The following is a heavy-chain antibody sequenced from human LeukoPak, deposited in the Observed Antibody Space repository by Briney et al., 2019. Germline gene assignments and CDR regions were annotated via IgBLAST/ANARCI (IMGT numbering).Heavy chain of an antibody. CDR1: GFTFSSYA. CDR3: AKDRGVVVVAATYLH. V-gene: IGHV3-23*01. D-gene: IGHD2-15*01. J-gene: IGHJ4*02. Sequence: GGSLRLSCAASGFTFSSYAMSWVRQAPGKGLEWVSAISGSGGSTYYADSVKGRFTISRDNSKNTLYLQMNSLRAEDTAVYYCAKDRGVVVVAATYLHWGQGTLVTVSS. CDR2: ISGSGGST.